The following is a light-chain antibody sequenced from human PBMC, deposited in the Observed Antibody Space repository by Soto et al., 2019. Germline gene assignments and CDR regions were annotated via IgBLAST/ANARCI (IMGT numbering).Light chain of an antibody. Sequence: QSALTQPASVSGSPGQSITISCTGTSSDVGGYKYVSWYQLHPGKAPKLMIYEVSNRPSGISNRFSASKSGNTASLTISGLQAEDEADYYCSSYTITNILSYVFGTGTKVTV. J-gene: IGLJ1*01. CDR2: EVS. V-gene: IGLV2-14*01. CDR3: SSYTITNILSYV. CDR1: SSDVGGYKY.